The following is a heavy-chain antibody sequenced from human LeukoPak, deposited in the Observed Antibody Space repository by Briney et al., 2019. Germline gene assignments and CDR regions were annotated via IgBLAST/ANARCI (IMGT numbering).Heavy chain of an antibody. CDR2: ISSSSSYT. D-gene: IGHD3-10*01. CDR1: GFTFSDYY. V-gene: IGHV3-11*03. CDR3: ARLSSYYYGSGSYLGSWFDP. J-gene: IGHJ5*02. Sequence: PGGSLRLSCAASGFTFSDYYMSWIRQAPGKGLEWVSYISSSSSYTNYADSVKGRFTISRDNAKNSLYLQMNSLRAEDTAVYYCARLSSYYYGSGSYLGSWFDPWGQGSLVTVSS.